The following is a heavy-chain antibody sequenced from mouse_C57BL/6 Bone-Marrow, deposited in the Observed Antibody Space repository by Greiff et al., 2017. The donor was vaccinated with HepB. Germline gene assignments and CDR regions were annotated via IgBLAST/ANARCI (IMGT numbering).Heavy chain of an antibody. J-gene: IGHJ3*01. CDR3: VRTSYYGSSSWFGY. V-gene: IGHV10-1*01. CDR1: GFSFNTYA. D-gene: IGHD1-1*01. Sequence: HLVESGGGLVQPKGSLKPSCAASGFSFNTYAMNWVRQAPGKGSEWVARIRSKSNNYATYYADSVKDRFTISRDDSESMLYLQMNGLKAEDTAMYYCVRTSYYGSSSWFGYWGQGTLVTVSA. CDR2: IRSKSNNYAT.